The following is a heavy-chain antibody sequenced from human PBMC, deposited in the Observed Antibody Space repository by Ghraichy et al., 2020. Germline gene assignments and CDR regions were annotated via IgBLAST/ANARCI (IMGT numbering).Heavy chain of an antibody. V-gene: IGHV4-34*01. CDR3: ARGREYSYGWHYYYYYMDV. J-gene: IGHJ6*03. Sequence: SQTLSLTCAVYGGSFSGYYWSWIRQPPGKGLEWIGEINHSGSTNYNPSLKSRVTISVDTSKNQFSLKLSSVTAADTAVYYCARGREYSYGWHYYYYYMDVWGKGTTVTVSS. CDR1: GGSFSGYY. D-gene: IGHD5-18*01. CDR2: INHSGST.